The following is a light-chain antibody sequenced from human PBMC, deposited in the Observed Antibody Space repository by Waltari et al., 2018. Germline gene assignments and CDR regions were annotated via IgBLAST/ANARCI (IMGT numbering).Light chain of an antibody. J-gene: IGLJ2*01. CDR3: SSQSSNNVVL. CDR2: DVS. V-gene: IGLV2-14*01. Sequence: QSALTQPASVSGSPGRSVPIFCTETTIDVGVFNSVPWYQKHPGQAPRVIIYDVSDRPSGVSDRFSGSKSGNTASLTISGLQAEDEADYYCSSQSSNNVVLFGGGTKLTVL. CDR1: TIDVGVFNS.